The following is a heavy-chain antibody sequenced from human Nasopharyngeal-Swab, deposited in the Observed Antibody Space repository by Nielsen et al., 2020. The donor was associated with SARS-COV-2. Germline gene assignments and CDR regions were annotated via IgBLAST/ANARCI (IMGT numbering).Heavy chain of an antibody. D-gene: IGHD2-2*01. CDR3: ARRSLPAASDD. CDR2: ISASSYSI. J-gene: IGHJ4*02. V-gene: IGHV3-48*04. CDR1: GLIFSNYN. Sequence: GGSLRLSCAASGLIFSNYNMDWVRQAPGKGLEWVSYISASSYSIYYADSVKGRFTISRDNAKNSLYLQMSSLRADDTAVYYCARRSLPAASDDWGQGTLVTVSS.